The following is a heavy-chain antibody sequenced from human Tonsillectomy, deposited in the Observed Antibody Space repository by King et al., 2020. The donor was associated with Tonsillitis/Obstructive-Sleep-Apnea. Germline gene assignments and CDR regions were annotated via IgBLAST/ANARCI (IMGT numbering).Heavy chain of an antibody. CDR2: INIIGGSQ. Sequence: VQLVESGGALVRLGGSLRSLVAAPGFPFRATGSPWVGQPPGKGLGGFPVINIIGGSQGNAASVKGRFTISRDNAKNTLYLQMNSLRAEDTAVYYCAREDYGVLYDYYYYGMDVWGQGTTVTVSS. J-gene: IGHJ6*02. CDR3: AREDYGVLYDYYYYGMDV. D-gene: IGHD4-17*01. CDR1: GFPFRATG. V-gene: IGHV3-74*01.